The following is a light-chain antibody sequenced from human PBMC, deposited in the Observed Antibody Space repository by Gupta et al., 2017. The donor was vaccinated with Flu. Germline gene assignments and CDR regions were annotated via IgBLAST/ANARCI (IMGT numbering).Light chain of an antibody. Sequence: TSSSDGSGSNLGNKFVNWYQRIAGTSPKLLIYSNNKRLSVVPDRFSGSKYVTSAALAISGRQAEDEAEYYCAAEDDIGNVYVFGLGTKGTVL. CDR1: GSNLGNKF. V-gene: IGLV1-44*01. CDR2: SNN. J-gene: IGLJ1*01. CDR3: AAEDDIGNVYV.